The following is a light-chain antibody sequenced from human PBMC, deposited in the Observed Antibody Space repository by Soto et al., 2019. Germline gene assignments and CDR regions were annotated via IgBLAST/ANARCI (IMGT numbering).Light chain of an antibody. CDR2: DVS. CDR3: SSYTSSSTLGV. Sequence: QSVLTQPASVSGSPGQSITISCTGTSSDVGGHNYVSWYQQYPGKAPKLMIYDVSNRPSGVSNRFSGSRSGNTASLTISGLQAEDEADYYCSSYTSSSTLGVFGTGTKLTVL. CDR1: SSDVGGHNY. J-gene: IGLJ1*01. V-gene: IGLV2-14*01.